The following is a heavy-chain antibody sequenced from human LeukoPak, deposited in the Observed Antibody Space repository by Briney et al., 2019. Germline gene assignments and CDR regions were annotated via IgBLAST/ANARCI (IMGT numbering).Heavy chain of an antibody. CDR3: ARDTHSSSWYSMDPFDY. CDR2: ISAYNGNT. Sequence: ASVKVSCKASGYTFTSYGISWVRQAPGQGLEWMGWISAYNGNTNYAQKLQGRVTMTTDTSTSTAYMELRSLRSDDTAVYYCARDTHSSSWYSMDPFDYWGQGTLVTVSS. J-gene: IGHJ4*02. CDR1: GYTFTSYG. D-gene: IGHD6-13*01. V-gene: IGHV1-18*01.